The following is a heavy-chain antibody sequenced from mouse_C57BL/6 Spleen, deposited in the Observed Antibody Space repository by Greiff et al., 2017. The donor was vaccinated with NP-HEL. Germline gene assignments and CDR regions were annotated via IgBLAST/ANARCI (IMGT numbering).Heavy chain of an antibody. V-gene: IGHV1-26*01. Sequence: EVQLQQSGPELVKPGASVKISCKASGYTFTDYYMNWVKQSHGKSLEWIGDINPNNGGTSYNQKFKGKATLTVDKSSSTAYMELRSLTSEDSAVYYCAFTTVVAKGAMDYWGQGTSVTVSS. CDR3: AFTTVVAKGAMDY. D-gene: IGHD1-1*01. CDR2: INPNNGGT. CDR1: GYTFTDYY. J-gene: IGHJ4*01.